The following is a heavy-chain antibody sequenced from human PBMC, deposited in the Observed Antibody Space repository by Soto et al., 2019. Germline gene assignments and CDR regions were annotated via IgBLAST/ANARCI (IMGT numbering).Heavy chain of an antibody. D-gene: IGHD3-22*01. J-gene: IGHJ4*02. CDR3: ARRSFNYYDDTVYYYFDY. V-gene: IGHV1-18*04. Sequence: GASVKVSCKASGYSFTSYGISWVRQAPGQGPEWMGWISGHNGNTNHPQSLQGRVTMTTDTSRNTAYMELRSLRSDDTAVYYCARRSFNYYDDTVYYYFDYWGQGTLVTVSS. CDR1: GYSFTSYG. CDR2: ISGHNGNT.